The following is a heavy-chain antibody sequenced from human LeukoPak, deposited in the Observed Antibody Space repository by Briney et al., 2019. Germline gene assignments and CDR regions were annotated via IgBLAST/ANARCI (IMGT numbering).Heavy chain of an antibody. CDR1: GFTFSNDD. J-gene: IGHJ4*02. D-gene: IGHD4-17*01. CDR3: AKSVTSVTTASLDY. Sequence: GRSLRLSCAASGFTFSNDDMRWVRQAPGKGLEWVAVISYEGNNKYYADSVKGRFTISRDNSKNTLYVQMNSLRAEDTAVYYCAKSVTSVTTASLDYWGQGTLVTVSS. CDR2: ISYEGNNK. V-gene: IGHV3-30*18.